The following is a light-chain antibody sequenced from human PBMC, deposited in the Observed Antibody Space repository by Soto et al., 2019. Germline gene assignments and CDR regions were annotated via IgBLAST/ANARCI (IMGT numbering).Light chain of an antibody. CDR3: SSYTTSGTPV. CDR2: EVS. J-gene: IGLJ3*02. Sequence: QSVLTQPASVSGSPGQSITISCTGTSSDVGGYNYLSWYQQNPGKAPKVMIYEVSNRPSGVSNRFSGSKSGNTASLTISGLQADDEADYYCSSYTTSGTPVFGGGTKVTVL. CDR1: SSDVGGYNY. V-gene: IGLV2-14*01.